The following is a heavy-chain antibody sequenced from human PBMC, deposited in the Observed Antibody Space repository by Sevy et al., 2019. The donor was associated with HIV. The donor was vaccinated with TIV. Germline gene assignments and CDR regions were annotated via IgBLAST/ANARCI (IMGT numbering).Heavy chain of an antibody. Sequence: SETLSLTCAVYGGSLSGYYWSWIRQTPGKRLERIGDIIPSGDTNYNPSLKSRVTISIDTSKNQFSLKLNSVTAADTAMYFCARGQWEHPYWCQGSLVTVSS. CDR2: IIPSGDT. CDR3: ARGQWEHPY. CDR1: GGSLSGYY. D-gene: IGHD1-26*01. V-gene: IGHV4-34*01. J-gene: IGHJ4*02.